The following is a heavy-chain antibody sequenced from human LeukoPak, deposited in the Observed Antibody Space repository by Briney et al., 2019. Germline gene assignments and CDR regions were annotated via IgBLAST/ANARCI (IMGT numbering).Heavy chain of an antibody. CDR3: ARDRNWNDGFDY. D-gene: IGHD1-1*01. CDR2: ISSNNSYI. J-gene: IGHJ4*02. CDR1: GFTFSIDS. Sequence: PGGALRVSCADPGFTFSIDSMNSVRQALGKGRGWVSSISSNNSYIYYADSVKGRFTISRDNAKNSLYLQMNGLRAEDTAVYYCARDRNWNDGFDYWGQGTLVTVSS. V-gene: IGHV3-21*01.